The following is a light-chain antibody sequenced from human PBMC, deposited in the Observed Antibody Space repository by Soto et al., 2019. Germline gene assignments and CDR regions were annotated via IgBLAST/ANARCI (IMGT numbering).Light chain of an antibody. CDR3: QQSYSSPIT. V-gene: IGKV1-39*01. Sequence: DIQMTHSPSTLSAYVGDSVTVTCRASQPMGTSLHWYQQKPGKAPKVLISAASRLQSGVSSRFSGSGSGTHFALTISNLQPEDFAGYYCQQSYSSPITFGQGTRLEIK. CDR2: AAS. J-gene: IGKJ5*01. CDR1: QPMGTS.